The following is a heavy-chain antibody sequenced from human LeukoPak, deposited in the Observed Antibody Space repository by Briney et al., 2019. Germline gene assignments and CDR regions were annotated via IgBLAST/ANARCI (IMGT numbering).Heavy chain of an antibody. CDR3: TRVQAGRSGLMDV. J-gene: IGHJ6*02. V-gene: IGHV3-74*01. CDR2: ISPEGSGT. D-gene: IGHD2-8*02. Sequence: GGSLRLSCAASGFSLSGYWMHWVRKAPGKGLVWVSRISPEGSGTRYADSVKGRFTISRDTAKNTVYLQMNGLRDEDAAVYHCTRVQAGRSGLMDVWGRGTTVSVSS. CDR1: GFSLSGYW.